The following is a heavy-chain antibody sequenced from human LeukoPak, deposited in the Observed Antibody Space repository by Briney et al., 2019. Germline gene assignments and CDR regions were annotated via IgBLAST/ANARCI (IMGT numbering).Heavy chain of an antibody. V-gene: IGHV4-34*01. CDR3: ARGRRSYFGY. J-gene: IGHJ4*02. D-gene: IGHD1-14*01. CDR2: INHSGST. CDR1: GGSISSYY. Sequence: SETLSLTCTVSGGSISSYYWSWIRQPPGKGLEWIGEINHSGSTNYNPSLKSRVTISVDTSKNQFSLKLSSVTAADTAVYYCARGRRSYFGYWGQGTLVTVSS.